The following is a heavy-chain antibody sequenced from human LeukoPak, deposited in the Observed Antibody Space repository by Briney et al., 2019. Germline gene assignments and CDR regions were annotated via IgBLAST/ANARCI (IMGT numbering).Heavy chain of an antibody. J-gene: IGHJ3*02. Sequence: GGSLRLSCVASGFTFSTYGMNWVRQSPGRGLEWVSSISSSSSFIQYADSVKGRFTISRDNAKNSLFLQMSSLRADDTAVYYCARDLVFCGGDCYSGVGAFDIWGQGTMVTVSS. CDR1: GFTFSTYG. CDR2: ISSSSSFI. D-gene: IGHD2-21*02. V-gene: IGHV3-21*01. CDR3: ARDLVFCGGDCYSGVGAFDI.